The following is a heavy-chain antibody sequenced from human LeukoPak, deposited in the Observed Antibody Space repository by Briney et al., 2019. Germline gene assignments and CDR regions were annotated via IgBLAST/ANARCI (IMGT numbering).Heavy chain of an antibody. CDR2: IKQDGSEK. CDR3: ARGARASLSVRSLYYYYGMDV. D-gene: IGHD2-2*01. J-gene: IGHJ6*02. V-gene: IGHV3-7*01. CDR1: GFTFSSYS. Sequence: PGGSLRLSCAASGFTFSSYSMNWVRQAPGKGLEWVANIKQDGSEKYYVDSVKGRFTISRDNAKNSLYLQMNSLRAEDTAVYYCARGARASLSVRSLYYYYGMDVWGQGTTVTVSS.